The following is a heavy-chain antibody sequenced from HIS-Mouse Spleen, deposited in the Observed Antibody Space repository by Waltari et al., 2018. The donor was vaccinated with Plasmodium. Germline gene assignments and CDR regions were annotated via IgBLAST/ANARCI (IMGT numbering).Heavy chain of an antibody. J-gene: IGHJ4*02. CDR3: ARGYDFWSGYSPYFDY. D-gene: IGHD3-3*01. Sequence: QVQLQESGPGLVKPSETLSLTCTASGGTISSYYWCWIRQPPGKGLEGIGYIYYSGSTNYNPSLKSRVTISVDTSKNQFSLKLSSVTAADTAVYYCARGYDFWSGYSPYFDYWGQGTLVTVSS. V-gene: IGHV4-59*01. CDR1: GGTISSYY. CDR2: IYYSGST.